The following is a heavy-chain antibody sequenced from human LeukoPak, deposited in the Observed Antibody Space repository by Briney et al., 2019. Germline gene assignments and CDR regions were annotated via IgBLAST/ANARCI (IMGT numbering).Heavy chain of an antibody. CDR3: ATPAGYCSSTSCYFN. D-gene: IGHD2-2*01. CDR2: ISAYNGNT. V-gene: IGHV1-18*01. Sequence: GASVKVSCKASGYTFTSYGISWVRQAPGQGLEWMGWISAYNGNTNYAQKLQGRVTMTTDTSTSTAYMELRSLRSDDTAVYYCATPAGYCSSTSCYFNWGQGTLVTVSS. CDR1: GYTFTSYG. J-gene: IGHJ4*02.